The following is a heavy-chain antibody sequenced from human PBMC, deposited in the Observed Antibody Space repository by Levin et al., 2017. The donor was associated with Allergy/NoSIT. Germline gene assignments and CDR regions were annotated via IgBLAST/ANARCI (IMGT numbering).Heavy chain of an antibody. D-gene: IGHD5-24*01. V-gene: IGHV3-15*01. J-gene: IGHJ4*02. CDR3: TTEAGYNKIDY. CDR2: IKSKSDGGTT. Sequence: GGSLRLSCAASGFTFSNAWMGWVRQAPGKGLEWVGRIKSKSDGGTTDYAAPVKGRFTISRDDSKNTQYLQMNSLKTEDTAVYYCTTEAGYNKIDYWGQGTLVTVSS. CDR1: GFTFSNAW.